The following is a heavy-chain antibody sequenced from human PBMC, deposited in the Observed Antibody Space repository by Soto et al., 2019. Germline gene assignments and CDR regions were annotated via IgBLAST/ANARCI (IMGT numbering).Heavy chain of an antibody. CDR2: IYWDNDR. CDR3: AHRVPFPSFGDVGCFDT. D-gene: IGHD3-16*01. J-gene: IGHJ5*02. V-gene: IGHV2-5*02. Sequence: QITLKESGPLLVEPTQTLTLTCSFSGFSLTAGGVGVGWLRQAPGKALECLGIIYWDNDRRYNPSLKERLTTTKETSNTRVFLTMPFMEPGDTATFFCAHRVPFPSFGDVGCFDTWAQGPLVTPS. CDR1: GFSLTAGGVG.